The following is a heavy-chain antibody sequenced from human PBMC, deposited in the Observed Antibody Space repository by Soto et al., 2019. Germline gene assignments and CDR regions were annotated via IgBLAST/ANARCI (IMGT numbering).Heavy chain of an antibody. CDR2: INRSGST. CDR3: ARRLFYSSSVTD. V-gene: IGHV4-34*01. J-gene: IGHJ4*02. Sequence: SETLSLTCAVYGGSFSGYYWSWIRQPPGKGLEWIGEINRSGSTDYKPSLRSRVTISVDTSKNQFSLKLSSVTAADAAVYYCARRLFYSSSVTDWGQGTLVTVSS. D-gene: IGHD6-6*01. CDR1: GGSFSGYY.